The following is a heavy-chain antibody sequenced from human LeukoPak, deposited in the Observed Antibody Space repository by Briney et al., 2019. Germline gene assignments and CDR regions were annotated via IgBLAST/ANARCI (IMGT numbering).Heavy chain of an antibody. V-gene: IGHV4-59*12. D-gene: IGHD3-22*01. Sequence: SETLSLTCTVSGGSISSYYWSWIRQPPGKGLEWIGYIYYSGSTNYNPSLKSRVTISVDTSKNQFSLKLSSVTAADTAVYYCARAYDSSGYYYEEYFQHWGQGTLVTVSS. J-gene: IGHJ1*01. CDR1: GGSISSYY. CDR2: IYYSGST. CDR3: ARAYDSSGYYYEEYFQH.